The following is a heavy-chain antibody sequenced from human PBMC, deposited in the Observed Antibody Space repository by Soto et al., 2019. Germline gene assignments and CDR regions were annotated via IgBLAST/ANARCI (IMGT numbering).Heavy chain of an antibody. CDR2: IWYDGSNK. CDR3: ARVVGRSGWLTLYYGMDV. D-gene: IGHD6-19*01. Sequence: GGSLILSCAASGVTVSSDGMHWVRQAPGKGLEWVAVIWYDGSNKYYADSVKGRFTISRDNSKNTLYLQMNSLRAEDTAVYYCARVVGRSGWLTLYYGMDVWGQGTTVTVSS. V-gene: IGHV3-33*01. J-gene: IGHJ6*02. CDR1: GVTVSSDG.